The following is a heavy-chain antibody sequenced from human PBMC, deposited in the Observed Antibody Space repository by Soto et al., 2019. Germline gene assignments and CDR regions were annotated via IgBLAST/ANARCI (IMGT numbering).Heavy chain of an antibody. V-gene: IGHV4-39*01. D-gene: IGHD4-4*01. J-gene: IGHJ6*01. Sequence: SETLSLTCTVSGGSVISTDNYCAWIRQSPGKGLEWIGSIYNSGTTDYNPSLKSRVMISVDTPKNQVSLKLSSVTAADTAVYYCARAFGYSYYYGMDVWGQGTTVTVSS. CDR3: ARAFGYSYYYGMDV. CDR1: GGSVISTDNY. CDR2: IYNSGTT.